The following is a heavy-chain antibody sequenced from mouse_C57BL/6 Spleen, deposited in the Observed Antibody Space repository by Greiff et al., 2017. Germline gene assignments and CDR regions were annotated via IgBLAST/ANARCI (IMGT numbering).Heavy chain of an antibody. J-gene: IGHJ3*01. CDR3: ARGGFAY. CDR2: IDPSDSST. Sequence: QVQLKQPGAELVKPGASVKLSCKASGYTFTSYWMPWVKQRPGQGLEWIGEIDPSDSSTNYNQKFKGKATLTVDTSSSTAYMQLSSLTSEDSAVYYCARGGFAYWGQGTLVTVSA. V-gene: IGHV1-50*01. CDR1: GYTFTSYW.